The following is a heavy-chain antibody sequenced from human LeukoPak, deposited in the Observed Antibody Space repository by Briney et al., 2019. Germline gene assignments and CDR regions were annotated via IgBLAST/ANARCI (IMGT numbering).Heavy chain of an antibody. CDR1: GGSFCGYY. V-gene: IGHV4-34*01. Sequence: SETLSLTCAVYGGSFCGYYWSWIRQPTGKGLEWIGEINHSESTNYNPPLKSQVTISVDTSKNQFSLKLSSVTAADTAVYYCARDNVDFDYWGQGTLVTVSS. CDR2: INHSEST. J-gene: IGHJ4*02. CDR3: ARDNVDFDY. D-gene: IGHD5-12*01.